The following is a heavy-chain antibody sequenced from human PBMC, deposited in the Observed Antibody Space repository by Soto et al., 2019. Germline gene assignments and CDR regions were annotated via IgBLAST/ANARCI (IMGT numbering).Heavy chain of an antibody. CDR1: GFSLSNARMG. J-gene: IGHJ6*04. CDR2: IFSNDEK. Sequence: QVTLKESGPVLVKPTETLTLTCTVSGFSLSNARMGVSWIRQPPGKALEWLAHIFSNDEKSYSTSLKSRLTISKDTSKSQVVLTMTNMDPVDTATYYCARMNPHYCYGMDVWGKGTTVTVSS. CDR3: ARMNPHYCYGMDV. V-gene: IGHV2-26*01.